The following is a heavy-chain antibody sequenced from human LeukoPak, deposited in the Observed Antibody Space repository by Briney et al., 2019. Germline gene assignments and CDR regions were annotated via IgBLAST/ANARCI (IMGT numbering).Heavy chain of an antibody. CDR2: INHSGST. CDR3: DRGLRYCGSGIYYYMDV. V-gene: IGHV4-34*01. D-gene: IGHD3-10*01. J-gene: IGHJ6*03. CDR1: GGSFSGYY. Sequence: PPETLSLTCAVYGGSFSGYYWSWVRQPPGKGLEWIGEINHSGSTNYNPSLKGRVTISVDTSKNQFSLKLSSVTAADTALYYCDRGLRYCGSGIYYYMDVWGKGTTVTVSS.